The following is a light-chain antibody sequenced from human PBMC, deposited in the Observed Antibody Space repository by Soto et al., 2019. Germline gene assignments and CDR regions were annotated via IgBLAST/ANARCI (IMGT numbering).Light chain of an antibody. CDR1: QSVSSNY. V-gene: IGKV3-20*01. CDR2: GAS. J-gene: IGKJ1*01. CDR3: QQYGSLSWT. Sequence: DIVLTQSPGTLSLSPGQRATLSCRASQSVSSNYLAWYQQRPGQAPRLLIYGASTWATGIPDRFSGSGSGTDFTITISRLEPEDFAVYYCQQYGSLSWTFGQGTKVEIK.